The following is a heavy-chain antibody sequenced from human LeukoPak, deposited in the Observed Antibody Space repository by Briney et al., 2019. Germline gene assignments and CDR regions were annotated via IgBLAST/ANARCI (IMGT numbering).Heavy chain of an antibody. CDR2: NYYSGST. V-gene: IGHV4-59*01. D-gene: IGHD3-3*01. Sequence: PSETLSLTCTVSGGSISSYYWSWIRQPPGKGLERIGYNYYSGSTNYNPSLKSRVTISVDTSKNQFSLKLSSVTAADTAVYYCARAQVEYYDFWSGYPYYFDYWGQGTLVTVSS. J-gene: IGHJ4*02. CDR3: ARAQVEYYDFWSGYPYYFDY. CDR1: GGSISSYY.